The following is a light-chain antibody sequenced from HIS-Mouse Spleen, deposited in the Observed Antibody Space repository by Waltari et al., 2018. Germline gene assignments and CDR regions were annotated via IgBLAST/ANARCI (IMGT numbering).Light chain of an antibody. V-gene: IGKV1-8*01. Sequence: AIRMTQSPSSFSASTGDRVTITCRASQGISSYLAWYQQKPGKAPKLLIYAASTLQSGVLSRFSGSGSGTDFTLTISCLQSEDFATYYCQQYYSYPRLTFGGGTKVEIK. J-gene: IGKJ4*01. CDR1: QGISSY. CDR3: QQYYSYPRLT. CDR2: AAS.